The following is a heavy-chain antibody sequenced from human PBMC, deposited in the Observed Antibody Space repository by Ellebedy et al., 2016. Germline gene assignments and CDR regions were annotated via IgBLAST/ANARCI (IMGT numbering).Heavy chain of an antibody. V-gene: IGHV3-74*01. CDR3: ARSLYSSGWYFDL. Sequence: GGSLRLXCTASGFTFRTYWMHWVRQAPGKGLVWVSGISSDGSSITYADSEKGRFTISRDNAMNTLFLQMNSLRGEDTAVYYCARSLYSSGWYFDLWGQGTMVTVSS. D-gene: IGHD6-19*01. CDR1: GFTFRTYW. CDR2: ISSDGSSI. J-gene: IGHJ3*01.